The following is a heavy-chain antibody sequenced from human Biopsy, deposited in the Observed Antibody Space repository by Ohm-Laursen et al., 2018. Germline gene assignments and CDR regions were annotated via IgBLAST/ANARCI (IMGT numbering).Heavy chain of an antibody. D-gene: IGHD4-23*01. CDR2: ISHTGYT. CDR3: ARGSNEYGGLYFPH. J-gene: IGHJ1*01. CDR1: GGSFTGHY. V-gene: IGHV4-59*11. Sequence: GTLSLTCTASGGSFTGHYWTWIRQPPGQGLEWIGHISHTGYTSYKSSLKSRVTISLDTSRKHFSLRLTSLAAADTAVYYCARGSNEYGGLYFPHWGQGTLVTVSS.